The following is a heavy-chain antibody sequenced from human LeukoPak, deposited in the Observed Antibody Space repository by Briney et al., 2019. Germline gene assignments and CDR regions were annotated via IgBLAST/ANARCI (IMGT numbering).Heavy chain of an antibody. V-gene: IGHV3-23*01. CDR1: GLTFSSYA. Sequence: GGSLRLSCAASGLTFSSYAMSWVRKAPGKGLNWASAISGSGGSTYYADSVKGRFTISRDNSKNTLYLQMNSLRAEDTAVYYCAKGAGSGSYYNGLDYWGQGTLVTVSS. CDR3: AKGAGSGSYYNGLDY. J-gene: IGHJ4*02. D-gene: IGHD3-10*01. CDR2: ISGSGGST.